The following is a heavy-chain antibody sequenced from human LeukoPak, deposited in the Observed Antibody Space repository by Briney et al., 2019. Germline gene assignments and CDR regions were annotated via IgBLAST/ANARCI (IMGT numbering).Heavy chain of an antibody. CDR2: IYYSGST. J-gene: IGHJ5*02. CDR1: GGSISSSSYY. D-gene: IGHD3-10*01. Sequence: SETLSLTCTVSGGSISSSSYYWGWIRQPPGKGLEWIGSIYYSGSTYYNPSLKSRVTISVDTSKNQFSLKLSSVTAADTAVCYCARHSLWFGELLGFDPWGQGTLVTVSS. V-gene: IGHV4-39*01. CDR3: ARHSLWFGELLGFDP.